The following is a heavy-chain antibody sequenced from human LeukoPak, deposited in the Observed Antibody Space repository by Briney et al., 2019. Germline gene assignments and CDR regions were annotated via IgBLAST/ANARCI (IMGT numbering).Heavy chain of an antibody. CDR2: IKQDGSEK. V-gene: IGHV3-7*01. CDR3: ARDWLSVGSYPLDY. CDR1: GFTFSSYW. J-gene: IGHJ4*02. Sequence: TGGSLRLSCAASGFTFSSYWMSWVRQAPGKGLEWVANIKQDGSEKYYVDSVKGRFTISRDNAKNSLYLQMNSLRAEDTAVYYCARDWLSVGSYPLDYWGQGTLVTVSS. D-gene: IGHD1-26*01.